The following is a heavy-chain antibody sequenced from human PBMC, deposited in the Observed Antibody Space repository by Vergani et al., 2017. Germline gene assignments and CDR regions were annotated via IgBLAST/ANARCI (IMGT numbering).Heavy chain of an antibody. CDR3: ARETRAAAARHYYYYMDV. J-gene: IGHJ6*03. D-gene: IGHD6-13*01. CDR2: INHSGST. Sequence: QVQLQESGPGLVKPSETLSLTCAVYGGSFSGYYWSWIRQPPGKGLEWIGEINHSGSTNYNPSLKSRVTISVDTSKNQFSLKLSSVTAADTAVYYCARETRAAAARHYYYYMDVWGKGTTVTVSS. CDR1: GGSFSGYY. V-gene: IGHV4-34*01.